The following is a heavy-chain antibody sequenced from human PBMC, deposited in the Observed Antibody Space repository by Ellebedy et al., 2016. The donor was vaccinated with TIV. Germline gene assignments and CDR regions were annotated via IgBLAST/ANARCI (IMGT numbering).Heavy chain of an antibody. CDR1: GYSFTNYG. D-gene: IGHD2-15*01. J-gene: IGHJ6*02. CDR3: ARVGTTPYYYGMDV. V-gene: IGHV1-18*01. CDR2: ISAYSGNT. Sequence: ASVKVSCKASGYSFTNYGISWVRQAPGHGLEWMGWISAYSGNTNYAQKLQGRVTMTTDTSTTTAYMELRSLRSDDTAVYYCARVGTTPYYYGMDVWGQGTTVTVSS.